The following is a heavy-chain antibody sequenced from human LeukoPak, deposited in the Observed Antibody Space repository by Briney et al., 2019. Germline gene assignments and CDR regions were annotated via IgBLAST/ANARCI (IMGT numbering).Heavy chain of an antibody. D-gene: IGHD1-14*01. J-gene: IGHJ4*02. V-gene: IGHV3-74*01. CDR2: INSGGSRT. CDR1: GFTFSDYW. Sequence: GGSLRLSCAASGFTFSDYWMHWVRQVPGKGLVWVSRINSGGSRTTYADSVKGRFTISRDNAKNTLYLQMVSLRAEDTGVYYCARSNQADDYWGQGTLVTVSS. CDR3: ARSNQADDY.